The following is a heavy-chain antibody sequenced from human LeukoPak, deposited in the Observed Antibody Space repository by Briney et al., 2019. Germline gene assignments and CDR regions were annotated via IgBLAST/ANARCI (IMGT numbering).Heavy chain of an antibody. CDR2: INHSGST. Sequence: SETLSLTCAVYGGSFSGYYWSWIRQPPGKGLEWIGEINHSGSTNYNPSLKSRVTISVDTSKNQFSLKLSSVTAADTAVYYCAREEAYYYYYGMDVWGKGTTVTVSS. J-gene: IGHJ6*04. CDR3: AREEAYYYYYGMDV. V-gene: IGHV4-34*01. CDR1: GGSFSGYY.